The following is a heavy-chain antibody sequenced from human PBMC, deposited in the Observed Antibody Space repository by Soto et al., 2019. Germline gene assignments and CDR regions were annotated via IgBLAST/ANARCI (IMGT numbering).Heavy chain of an antibody. Sequence: SETLSLTLPVYGRSFTVHYWSCIKLPPGKGLEWIGEINHSGSTNYNPSLKSRVTISVDTSKNQFSLKLSSVTAADTAVYYCARGGGSGYYYYYYGMDVWGQGTTVS. CDR2: INHSGST. CDR1: GRSFTVHY. D-gene: IGHD3-3*01. J-gene: IGHJ6*02. CDR3: ARGGGSGYYYYYYGMDV. V-gene: IGHV4-34*01.